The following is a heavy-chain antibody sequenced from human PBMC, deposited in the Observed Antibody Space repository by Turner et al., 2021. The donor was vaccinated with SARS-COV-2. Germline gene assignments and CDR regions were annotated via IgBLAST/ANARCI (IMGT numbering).Heavy chain of an antibody. D-gene: IGHD3-3*01. CDR3: AGERAAYYDFWSGYYGNNYYYGMDV. V-gene: IGHV4-39*01. J-gene: IGHJ6*02. CDR2: IYYSGGT. Sequence: QLQLQESGPGLVKPSATLSLTCTVSGGSISSSSYYWGWIRQPPGTGLEWNGSIYYSGGTYYNPSRKSRVAIAVDTSKNQFSLKLSSVTAADTAGYYCAGERAAYYDFWSGYYGNNYYYGMDVWGQGTTVTVSS. CDR1: GGSISSSSYY.